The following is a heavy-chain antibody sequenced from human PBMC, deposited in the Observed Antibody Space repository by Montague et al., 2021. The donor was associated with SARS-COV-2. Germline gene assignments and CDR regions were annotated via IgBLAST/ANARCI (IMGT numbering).Heavy chain of an antibody. CDR3: ARGILAMNMGVVVLLRGIYYFDS. Sequence: SETLSLTCAVYGGSFSNYYWSWIRQPPGKGLEWIGESNHGGSTNXNSSLKSRVTISVDTSKNQFSLKLSSVTAADTAVYYCARGILAMNMGVVVLLRGIYYFDSWGQGTLVAVSS. CDR1: GGSFSNYY. D-gene: IGHD3-22*01. V-gene: IGHV4-34*01. CDR2: SNHGGST. J-gene: IGHJ4*02.